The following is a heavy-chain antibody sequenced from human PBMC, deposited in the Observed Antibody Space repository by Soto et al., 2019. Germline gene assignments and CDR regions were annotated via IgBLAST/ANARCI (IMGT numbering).Heavy chain of an antibody. CDR2: IHHSGNS. CDR1: GDSIISDKW. Sequence: QVQLQESGPGLVKPSGTLSLTCAVSGDSIISDKWWSWVRQAPGKGLEWIGEIHHSGNSNYNPSLKTRVIISVDRSKNQFPLNLSSVTDADTAVYFCARGERQQQRDFWGQGTLVTVSS. CDR3: ARGERQQQRDF. J-gene: IGHJ4*02. V-gene: IGHV4-4*02. D-gene: IGHD6-25*01.